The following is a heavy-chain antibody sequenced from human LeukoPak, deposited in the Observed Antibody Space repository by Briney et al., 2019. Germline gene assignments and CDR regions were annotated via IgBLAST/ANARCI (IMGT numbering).Heavy chain of an antibody. D-gene: IGHD6-19*01. J-gene: IGHJ4*02. V-gene: IGHV1-24*01. Sequence: ASVKVSCKVSGYTLTELSMHWVRQAPGKGLEWMGGFDPEDGETIYAQKFQGRVTMTRDTSISTAYMELSRLRSDDTAVYYCARGYSSGSFDYWGQGTLVTVSS. CDR3: ARGYSSGSFDY. CDR2: FDPEDGET. CDR1: GYTLTELS.